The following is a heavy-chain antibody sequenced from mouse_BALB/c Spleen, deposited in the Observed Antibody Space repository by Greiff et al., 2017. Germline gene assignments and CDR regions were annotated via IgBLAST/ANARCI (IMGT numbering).Heavy chain of an antibody. D-gene: IGHD2-1*01. J-gene: IGHJ3*01. CDR2: ISYDGSN. CDR1: GYSITSGYY. CDR3: ARDGNYGYAY. V-gene: IGHV3-6*02. Sequence: EVHLVESGPGLVKPSQSLSLTCSVTGYSITSGYYWNWIRQFPGNKLEWMGYISYDGSNNYNPSLKNRISITRDTSKNQFFLKLNSVTTEDTATYYCARDGNYGYAYWGQGTLVTVSA.